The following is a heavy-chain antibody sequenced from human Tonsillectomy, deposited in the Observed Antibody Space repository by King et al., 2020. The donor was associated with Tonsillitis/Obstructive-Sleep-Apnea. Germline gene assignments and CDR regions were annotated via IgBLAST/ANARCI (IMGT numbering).Heavy chain of an antibody. CDR2: IIPILGIA. D-gene: IGHD1-26*01. CDR1: GGTFSSYA. J-gene: IGHJ4*02. CDR3: ARDKVGATENFDY. V-gene: IGHV1-69*04. Sequence: QLVQSGAEVKKPRSSVKVSCKASGGTFSSYAISWVRQAPGQGLEWMGRIIPILGIANYAQKFQGRVTITADKSTSTAYMELSSLRSEDTAVYYCARDKVGATENFDYWGQGTLVTVSS.